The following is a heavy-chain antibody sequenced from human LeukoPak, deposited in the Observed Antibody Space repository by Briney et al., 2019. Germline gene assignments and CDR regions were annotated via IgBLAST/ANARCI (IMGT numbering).Heavy chain of an antibody. CDR2: INPNSGGT. CDR3: TSPGAMANFDY. J-gene: IGHJ4*02. D-gene: IGHD4/OR15-4a*01. Sequence: GASVKLSCKASGHTFTAYYTIWVTQAPGHGLEWMRWINPNSGGTNYAQKFQGRVTMTRDTCISTADMELSRLRSDDTAVYYCTSPGAMANFDYWGQGTLVTVSS. V-gene: IGHV1-2*02. CDR1: GHTFTAYY.